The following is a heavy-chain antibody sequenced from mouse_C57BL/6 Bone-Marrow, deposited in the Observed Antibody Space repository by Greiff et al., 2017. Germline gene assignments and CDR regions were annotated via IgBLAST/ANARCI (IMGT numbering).Heavy chain of an antibody. D-gene: IGHD2-3*01. Sequence: QVQLQQPGAELVKPGASVKLSCKASGYTFTSYWMQWVKQRPGQGLEWIGEIDPSDSYTNYNQKFKGKATLTVDTSSSTAYMQLSSLTSEDSAVYYCARDCYYDWFAYWGQGTLVTVSA. CDR3: ARDCYYDWFAY. CDR1: GYTFTSYW. J-gene: IGHJ3*01. CDR2: IDPSDSYT. V-gene: IGHV1-50*01.